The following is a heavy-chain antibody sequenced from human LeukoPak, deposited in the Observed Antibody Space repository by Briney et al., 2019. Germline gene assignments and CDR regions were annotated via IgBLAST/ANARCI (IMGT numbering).Heavy chain of an antibody. Sequence: GESLQISCKGSGYSFTSYWIGWVRQLPGKGLEWMGIIYPGDSDTRYSPSFQGQVTISADKSISTAYLQWGSLKASNTAMYYCARSTGSSSWGVDYWGQGTLVTVSS. CDR2: IYPGDSDT. J-gene: IGHJ4*02. V-gene: IGHV5-51*01. CDR3: ARSTGSSSWGVDY. CDR1: GYSFTSYW. D-gene: IGHD6-13*01.